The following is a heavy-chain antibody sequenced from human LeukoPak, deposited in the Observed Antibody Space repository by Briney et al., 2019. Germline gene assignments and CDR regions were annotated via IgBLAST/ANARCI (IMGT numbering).Heavy chain of an antibody. CDR3: AKEENRAAFDI. CDR2: ISWNSGSI. J-gene: IGHJ3*02. V-gene: IGHV3-9*01. CDR1: GFTFDDYA. D-gene: IGHD2/OR15-2a*01. Sequence: GGSLRLSGAASGFTFDDYAMHWVRQAPGKGLEWVSGISWNSGSIGYADSVKGRFTISRDNAKNSLYLQMNSLRAEDTALYYCAKEENRAAFDIWGQGTMVTVSS.